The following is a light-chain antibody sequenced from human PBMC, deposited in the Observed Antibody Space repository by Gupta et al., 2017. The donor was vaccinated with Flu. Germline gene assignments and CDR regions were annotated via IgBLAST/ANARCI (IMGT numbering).Light chain of an antibody. V-gene: IGKV1-39*01. Sequence: DIQMTQSPSSLSASVGDRVTITCLASKSISSYLNWYQQKPGKAPKLLIYAASSLQSAVPSRLSGSGSGRDFTLTISSLQHEEFATYYCRQSYSTPGTFGQGTKVEIK. CDR3: RQSYSTPGT. J-gene: IGKJ1*01. CDR2: AAS. CDR1: KSISSY.